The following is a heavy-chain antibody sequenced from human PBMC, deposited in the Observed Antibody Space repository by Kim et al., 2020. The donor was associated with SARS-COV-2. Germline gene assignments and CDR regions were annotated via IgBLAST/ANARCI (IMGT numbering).Heavy chain of an antibody. Sequence: SETLSLTCTVSGGSISRYYWNWIRHRPGKGLEWVGNIYYSGSTNYNPSLKSRVTISVDTAKNQFSLKLSSVTTAATAAYYCARGFDPRGQGTLGTVSS. V-gene: IGHV4-59*01. CDR1: GGSISRYY. CDR2: IYYSGST. CDR3: ARGFDP. J-gene: IGHJ5*02.